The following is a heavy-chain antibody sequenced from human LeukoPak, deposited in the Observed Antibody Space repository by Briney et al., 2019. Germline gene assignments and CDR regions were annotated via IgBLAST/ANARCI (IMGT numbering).Heavy chain of an antibody. D-gene: IGHD6-19*01. CDR1: GFTFSSYG. V-gene: IGHV3-30*02. J-gene: IGHJ4*02. Sequence: PGGSLRLSCAASGFTFSSYGMQWVRQAPGKGLEWVAFIRYDGSNKYYVDSVKGRFTISRDNSKNTLHLQMNSLRAEDTAVYYCAKDRTYSSAWPYYFDYWGQGTLVTVSS. CDR3: AKDRTYSSAWPYYFDY. CDR2: IRYDGSNK.